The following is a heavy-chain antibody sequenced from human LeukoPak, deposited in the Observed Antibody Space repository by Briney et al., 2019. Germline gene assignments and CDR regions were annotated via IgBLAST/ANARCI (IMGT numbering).Heavy chain of an antibody. V-gene: IGHV4-59*01. CDR1: GGSISSYY. J-gene: IGHJ6*02. CDR2: IYYSGST. Sequence: SETLSLTCTVSGGSISSYYWSWIRQPPGKGLEWIGYIYYSGSTNYNPSLKSRVTISADTSKNRFSLKLSSVTAADTAVYYCARDNWNYGSSMDVWGQGTTVTVSS. CDR3: ARDNWNYGSSMDV. D-gene: IGHD1-7*01.